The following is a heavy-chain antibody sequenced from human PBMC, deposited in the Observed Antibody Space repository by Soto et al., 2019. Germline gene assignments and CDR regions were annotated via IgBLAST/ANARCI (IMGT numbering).Heavy chain of an antibody. CDR1: GYTFTSYG. V-gene: IGHV1-18*01. D-gene: IGHD2-2*01. CDR3: ARDPIVVVPAAMGGWFDP. Sequence: ASVKVSCKASGYTFTSYGISWVRQAPGQGLEWMGWISAYNGNTNYAQKLQGRVTMTTDTSTSTAYMELRSLRSDDTAVYYYARDPIVVVPAAMGGWFDPWGQGTLVTDSS. CDR2: ISAYNGNT. J-gene: IGHJ5*02.